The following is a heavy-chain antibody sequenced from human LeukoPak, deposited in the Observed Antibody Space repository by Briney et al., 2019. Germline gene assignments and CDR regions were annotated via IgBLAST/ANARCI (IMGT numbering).Heavy chain of an antibody. D-gene: IGHD3-16*01. Sequence: PGGSLRLSCAASGFTFSSYSMNWVRQAPGKGLEWVSYISSSSSSTIYYADSVKGRFTISRDNAKNTLYLQMNSLRAEDTAVYYCARDWGGYGPTSHDYWGQGTLVTVSS. J-gene: IGHJ4*02. V-gene: IGHV3-48*04. CDR3: ARDWGGYGPTSHDY. CDR2: ISSSSSSTI. CDR1: GFTFSSYS.